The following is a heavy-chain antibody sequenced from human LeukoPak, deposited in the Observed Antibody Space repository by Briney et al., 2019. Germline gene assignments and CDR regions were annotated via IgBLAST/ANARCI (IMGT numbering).Heavy chain of an antibody. V-gene: IGHV1-46*01. CDR3: ARDNGDFWSGSNR. CDR2: INPSGGST. Sequence: ASVKVPCKASGYTFTSYYMHWVRQAPGQGLEWMGIINPSGGSTSYAQKFQGRVTMTRDTSTSTVYMELSSLRSEDTAVYYCARDNGDFWSGSNRWGQGTLVTVSS. CDR1: GYTFTSYY. J-gene: IGHJ4*02. D-gene: IGHD3-3*01.